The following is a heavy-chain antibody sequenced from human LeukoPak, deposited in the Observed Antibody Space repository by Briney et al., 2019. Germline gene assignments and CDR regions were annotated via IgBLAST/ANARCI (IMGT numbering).Heavy chain of an antibody. D-gene: IGHD6-19*01. CDR2: ISGSGGST. CDR1: GVTFSSYA. Sequence: GGSLRLSCAASGVTFSSYAMSWVRQAPGKGLEWVSAISGSGGSTNYAGSVKGRFTISRDNSENTLYLQLNSLRAEDTALYYCAKGYSSAWYYFDCWGQGTLVTVSS. J-gene: IGHJ4*02. V-gene: IGHV3-23*01. CDR3: AKGYSSAWYYFDC.